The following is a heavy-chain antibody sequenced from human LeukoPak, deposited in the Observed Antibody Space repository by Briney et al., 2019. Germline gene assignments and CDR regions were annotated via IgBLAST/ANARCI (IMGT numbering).Heavy chain of an antibody. V-gene: IGHV4-38-2*01. D-gene: IGHD2-2*02. J-gene: IGHJ6*03. CDR1: GYSISSGYY. CDR3: ARQRAIYYYYYMDV. CDR2: IYHSGST. Sequence: SETLSLTCAVSGYSISSGYYWGWIRQPPGKGLEWIGSIYHSGSTYYNPSLKSRVTISVDTSKNQFSLKLSSVTAADTAVYCCARQRAIYYYYYMDVWGKGTTVTVSS.